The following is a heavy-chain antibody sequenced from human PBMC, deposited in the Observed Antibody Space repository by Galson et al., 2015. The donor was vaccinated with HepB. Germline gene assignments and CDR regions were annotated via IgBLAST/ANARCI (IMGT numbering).Heavy chain of an antibody. CDR2: VLNGGAT. D-gene: IGHD4-17*01. Sequence: SLRLSCAASGFTSKNYVMSWVRQAPGKGLEWVSGVLNGGATYYADSVKGRFTISRDNSKNTLYLQMSSLRAEDTAVYYCAKDLGGYGDYIGPSAIWGQGTMVTVSS. J-gene: IGHJ3*02. CDR1: GFTSKNYV. V-gene: IGHV3-23*01. CDR3: AKDLGGYGDYIGPSAI.